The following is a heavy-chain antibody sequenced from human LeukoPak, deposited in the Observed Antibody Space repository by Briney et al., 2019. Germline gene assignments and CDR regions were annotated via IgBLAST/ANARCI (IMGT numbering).Heavy chain of an antibody. CDR1: GYTLTELS. J-gene: IGHJ6*02. D-gene: IGHD1-1*01. CDR2: FDPEDGET. CDR3: ARLKLNYYYYGMDV. V-gene: IGHV1-24*01. Sequence: RASVKVSCKVSGYTLTELSMHWVRQAPGKGLEWMGGFDPEDGETIYAQKFQGRVTMTEDTSTDTAYMELSSLRSEDTAVYYCARLKLNYYYYGMDVWGQGTTVTVSS.